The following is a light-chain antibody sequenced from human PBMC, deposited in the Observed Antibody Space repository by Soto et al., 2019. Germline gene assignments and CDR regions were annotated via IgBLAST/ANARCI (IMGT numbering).Light chain of an antibody. J-gene: IGLJ1*01. V-gene: IGLV2-11*01. CDR2: DVS. CDR1: SSVVGGYNY. CDR3: CSYAGSYTFV. Sequence: QSALNQPRSVSRSPGQSVTLSCTGTSSVVGGYNYVSWYQQHPGKAPKLMIYDVSKRPSGVPDRFSGSKSGNTASLTISGLQAEDEADYYCCSYAGSYTFVFGTGTKVTVL.